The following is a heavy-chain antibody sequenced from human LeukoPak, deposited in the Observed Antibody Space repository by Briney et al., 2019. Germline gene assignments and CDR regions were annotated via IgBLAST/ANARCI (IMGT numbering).Heavy chain of an antibody. CDR2: ISYDGSNK. J-gene: IGHJ6*02. V-gene: IGHV3-30*18. CDR3: AKAMVRGSKSYYYYGMDP. Sequence: GGSLRLACAASGFTFSSYGMHWVRQAPGKGLEWVAVISYDGSNKYYADSVKGRFTISRDNSKNTLYLQMNSLRAEDTAVYYCAKAMVRGSKSYYYYGMDPWGQGSTVTVSS. D-gene: IGHD3-10*01. CDR1: GFTFSSYG.